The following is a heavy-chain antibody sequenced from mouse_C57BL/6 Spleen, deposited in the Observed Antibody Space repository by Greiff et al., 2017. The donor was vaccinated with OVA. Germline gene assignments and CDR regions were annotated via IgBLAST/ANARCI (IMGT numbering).Heavy chain of an antibody. Sequence: QVQLQQSGAELARPGASVKLSCKASGYTFTSYGISWVKQRTGQGLEWIGEIYPRSGNTYYNEKFKGKATLTADKSSSTAYMELRSLTSEDSAVYFCARSEMIDYAMDYWGQGTSVTVSS. CDR1: GYTFTSYG. CDR2: IYPRSGNT. CDR3: ARSEMIDYAMDY. D-gene: IGHD2-3*01. J-gene: IGHJ4*01. V-gene: IGHV1-81*01.